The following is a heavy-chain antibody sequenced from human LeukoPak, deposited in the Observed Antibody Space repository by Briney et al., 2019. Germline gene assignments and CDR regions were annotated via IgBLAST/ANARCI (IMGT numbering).Heavy chain of an antibody. D-gene: IGHD3-10*01. CDR2: IIPILSIA. Sequence: SVNVSRKASVCTFSSYTISWMRQPPAQGLEWMGRIIPILSIANYAQKFQGRVTITADKSTSTAYMELSSLRSEETAVYYCAREVLAHYYGSGSNQYFDYWGQGTLVTVSS. CDR1: VCTFSSYT. V-gene: IGHV1-69*04. J-gene: IGHJ4*02. CDR3: AREVLAHYYGSGSNQYFDY.